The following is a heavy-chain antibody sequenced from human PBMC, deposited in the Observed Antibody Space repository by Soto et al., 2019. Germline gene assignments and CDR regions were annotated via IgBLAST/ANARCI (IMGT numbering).Heavy chain of an antibody. CDR3: ARGGGSTKVDY. CDR1: GGSITSSGYY. J-gene: IGHJ4*02. Sequence: QVQLQESGPGLVKPSQTLSLTCTVSGGSITSSGYYWSWIRQHPGEGLEWIGFTSNSGSTSYNPPPKSRVTISVATSSNPFSLTLKSVTAAATPVYYCARGGGSTKVDYWGQGTLVTVSP. CDR2: TSNSGST. D-gene: IGHD2-2*01. V-gene: IGHV4-31*03.